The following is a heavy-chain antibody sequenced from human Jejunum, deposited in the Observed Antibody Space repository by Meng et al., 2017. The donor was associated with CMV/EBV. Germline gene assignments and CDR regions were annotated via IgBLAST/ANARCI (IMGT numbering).Heavy chain of an antibody. CDR2: MNPNRGTT. CDR3: ATGVADFEY. Sequence: QVQVVKSGAEVKKPGATVKVSCKASGYTFTSYGINWVRQGTGQGLEWMGWMNPNRGTTGYAQKFQGRVTMTRNISKSTAYMDLSSLRSEDTAVYYCATGVADFEYWGQGTLVTVSS. J-gene: IGHJ4*02. CDR1: GYTFTSYG. V-gene: IGHV1-8*01. D-gene: IGHD6-19*01.